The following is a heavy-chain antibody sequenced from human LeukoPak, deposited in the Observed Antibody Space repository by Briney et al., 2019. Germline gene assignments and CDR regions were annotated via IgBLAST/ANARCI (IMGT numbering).Heavy chain of an antibody. V-gene: IGHV1-8*03. J-gene: IGHJ4*02. CDR2: MNPNSGNT. CDR3: AREVGDGYNAHFDY. D-gene: IGHD5-24*01. Sequence: GASVKVSCKASGYTFTSYDINWVRQATGQGLEWMGWMNPNSGNTGYAQKFQGRVTITRNTSISTAYMELSSLRSEDTAVYYCAREVGDGYNAHFDYWGQGTLVTVSP. CDR1: GYTFTSYD.